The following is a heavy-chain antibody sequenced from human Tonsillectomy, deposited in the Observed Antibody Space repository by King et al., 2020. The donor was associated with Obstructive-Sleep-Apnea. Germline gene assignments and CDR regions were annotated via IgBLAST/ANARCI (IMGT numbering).Heavy chain of an antibody. D-gene: IGHD6-13*01. J-gene: IGHJ4*02. CDR2: IITYNDNT. V-gene: IGHV1-18*04. CDR3: ARGSATADY. Sequence: QLVQSGTEVKKPGASVKVSCEASGYTFTSYGITWVRQAPGQGLEWMGGIITYNDNTNYDQKLQGRVTMTTDTSTTTAYMELRSMRSDDTAVYYCARGSATADYWGQGTLVTVSS. CDR1: GYTFTSYG.